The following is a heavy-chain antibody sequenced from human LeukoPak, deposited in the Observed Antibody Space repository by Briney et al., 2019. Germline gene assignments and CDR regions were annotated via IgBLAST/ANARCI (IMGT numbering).Heavy chain of an antibody. CDR1: GYSIRSGYY. Sequence: PSETLSLTCAVSGYSIRSGYYWGWTRQPPGKGLEWIGSIHHSGSTYYNPSLKSRVTISVDTSKNQFSLKLSSVTAADTAVYYWARVAVCSGGSCYSGWFDPWGQGTLVAVSS. D-gene: IGHD2-15*01. CDR2: IHHSGST. V-gene: IGHV4-38-2*01. CDR3: ARVAVCSGGSCYSGWFDP. J-gene: IGHJ5*02.